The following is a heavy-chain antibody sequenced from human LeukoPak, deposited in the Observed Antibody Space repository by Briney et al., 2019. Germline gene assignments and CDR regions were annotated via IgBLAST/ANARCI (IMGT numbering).Heavy chain of an antibody. CDR1: GYTFTGYY. CDR3: ARDLSRFLEWANPLKNWFDP. D-gene: IGHD3-3*01. J-gene: IGHJ5*02. Sequence: GASVKVSCKASGYTFTGYYMHWVRQAPGQGLEWMGWINPNSGGTDYAQKFQGRVTMTRDTSISTAYMELSRLRSDDTAVYYCARDLSRFLEWANPLKNWFDPWGQGTLVTVSS. V-gene: IGHV1-2*02. CDR2: INPNSGGT.